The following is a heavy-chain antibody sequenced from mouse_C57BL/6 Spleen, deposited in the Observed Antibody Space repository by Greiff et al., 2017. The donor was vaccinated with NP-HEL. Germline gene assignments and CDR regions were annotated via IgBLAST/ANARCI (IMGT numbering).Heavy chain of an antibody. J-gene: IGHJ3*01. CDR2: IHPNSGST. Sequence: QVQLQQPGAELVKPGASVKLSCKASGYTFTSYWMHWVKQRPGQGLEWIGMIHPNSGSTNYNEKFKSKATLTVDKSSSTAYMQLSSLTSEDSAVYYCASGYYYGSSYVIAYWGQGTLVTVSA. D-gene: IGHD1-1*01. V-gene: IGHV1-64*01. CDR1: GYTFTSYW. CDR3: ASGYYYGSSYVIAY.